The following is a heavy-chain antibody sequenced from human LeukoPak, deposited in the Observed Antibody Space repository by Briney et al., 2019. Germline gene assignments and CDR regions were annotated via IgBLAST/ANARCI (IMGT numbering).Heavy chain of an antibody. V-gene: IGHV3-23*01. CDR1: GFTFSSYA. J-gene: IGHJ4*02. CDR3: ARQTYSSGWYSDY. CDR2: ISGSGGST. Sequence: GGSLRLSCAASGFTFSSYAMHWVRQAPGKGLEWVSAISGSGGSTYYADSVKGRFTISRDNSKNTLYLQMNSLRAEDTAVYYCARQTYSSGWYSDYWGQGTLVTVSS. D-gene: IGHD6-19*01.